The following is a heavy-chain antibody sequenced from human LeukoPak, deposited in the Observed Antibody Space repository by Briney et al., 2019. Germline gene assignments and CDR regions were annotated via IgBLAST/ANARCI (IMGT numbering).Heavy chain of an antibody. CDR1: GLTASRNY. Sequence: GGSLRLSCAASGLTASRNYMSWVRQAPGKGLESVSVIYSGGSTYYAESVRGRFTISRDNSKNTLYLQMNSLRVEDTAVYYCARVGGHWGQGTLVTVSS. CDR2: IYSGGST. V-gene: IGHV3-53*01. D-gene: IGHD3-10*01. J-gene: IGHJ4*02. CDR3: ARVGGH.